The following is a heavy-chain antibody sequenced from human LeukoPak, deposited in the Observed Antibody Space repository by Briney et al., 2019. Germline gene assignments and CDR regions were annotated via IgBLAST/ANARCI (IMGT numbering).Heavy chain of an antibody. D-gene: IGHD1-26*01. V-gene: IGHV3-23*01. CDR1: GFTFSSYV. Sequence: GGSLRLSCAASGFTFSSYVMSWVRQAPGKGLEWVSGISGSGGSTYYADSVKGRLTISRDNSKNTVYLQMNSLRAEDTAVYHCAKVGKVGVTFDYFDYWGQGTLVTVSS. CDR2: ISGSGGST. CDR3: AKVGKVGVTFDYFDY. J-gene: IGHJ4*02.